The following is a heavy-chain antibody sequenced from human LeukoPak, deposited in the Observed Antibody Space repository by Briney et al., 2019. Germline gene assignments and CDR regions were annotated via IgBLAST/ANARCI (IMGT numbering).Heavy chain of an antibody. J-gene: IGHJ5*02. Sequence: GGSLRLSCAVSGFTFNSYSMNWVRQAPGKGLEWVSYISNSGSTMYYADSVKGRFTISRDNAKNSLYLQINSLRADDTAVYYCARGGDRHANWFDPWGQGTLVTVSS. V-gene: IGHV3-48*04. CDR3: ARGGDRHANWFDP. CDR2: ISNSGSTM. CDR1: GFTFNSYS. D-gene: IGHD3-16*02.